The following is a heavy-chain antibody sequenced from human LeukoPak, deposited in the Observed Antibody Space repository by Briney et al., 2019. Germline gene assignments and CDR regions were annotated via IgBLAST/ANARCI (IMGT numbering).Heavy chain of an antibody. CDR1: GFTFNTYT. J-gene: IGHJ4*02. CDR2: ISGSSGII. Sequence: GGSLRLSCAASGFTFNTYTMNWVRQAPGKGLEWVSYISGSSGIIDYADSVRGRFTISRDNAKNSLYLQMNSLRAEDTAVYYCARAGNIVVVDEDDYWGQGTLVTVSS. D-gene: IGHD3-22*01. CDR3: ARAGNIVVVDEDDY. V-gene: IGHV3-48*01.